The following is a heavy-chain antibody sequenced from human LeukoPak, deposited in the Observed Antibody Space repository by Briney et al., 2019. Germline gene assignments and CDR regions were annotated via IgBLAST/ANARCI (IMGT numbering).Heavy chain of an antibody. Sequence: SETLSLTCTVSGGSISDYYWSWIRQPPGRGLEWIGYINYSGSTNYNPSLKSRVTISVDTSKNQFSLKVTSVTAADTAVYYCARLNGGYWGQGALVTVSS. CDR2: INYSGST. CDR3: ARLNGGY. V-gene: IGHV4-59*08. CDR1: GGSISDYY. J-gene: IGHJ4*02. D-gene: IGHD1-1*01.